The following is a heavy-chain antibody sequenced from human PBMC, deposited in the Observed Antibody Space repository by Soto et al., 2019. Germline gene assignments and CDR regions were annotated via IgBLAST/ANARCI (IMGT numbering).Heavy chain of an antibody. D-gene: IGHD1-26*01. CDR3: ARHALPYGGRSLPRIGFDF. J-gene: IGHJ4*02. V-gene: IGHV4-59*08. Sequence: TSETLSLTCTVSGDSISSYYWSWIRQPPGKGLEWIGYIYHSGITDYNPSLKSRVTISVDTSNNQLSLKLSSVTAADTAVYYCARHALPYGGRSLPRIGFDFWGQGTLVTVSS. CDR2: IYHSGIT. CDR1: GDSISSYY.